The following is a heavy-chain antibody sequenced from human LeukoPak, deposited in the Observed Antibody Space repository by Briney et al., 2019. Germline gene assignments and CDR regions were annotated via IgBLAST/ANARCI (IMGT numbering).Heavy chain of an antibody. CDR1: GFTFRNYV. D-gene: IGHD6-19*01. Sequence: GGSLRLSCTASGFTFRNYVMSWVRQAPGKGLEWVSSIRSSGDDTSSADSVKGRFTIFRDNSKSTLYLQMNSLRAEDTAIYYCAKVRPPPGSGWYGGDDYWGQGTLVTVSS. J-gene: IGHJ4*02. CDR3: AKVRPPPGSGWYGGDDY. V-gene: IGHV3-23*01. CDR2: IRSSGDDT.